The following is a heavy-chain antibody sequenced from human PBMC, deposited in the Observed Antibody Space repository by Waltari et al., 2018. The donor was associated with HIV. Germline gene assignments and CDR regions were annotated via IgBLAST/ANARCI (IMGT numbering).Heavy chain of an antibody. J-gene: IGHJ4*02. V-gene: IGHV4-34*01. CDR1: GGSFSGYH. CDR3: ARAKEVGATSRVNPFDY. Sequence: QVQLQQWGAGLLKPSETLSLTCAVYGGSFSGYHWSWIRQPPGKGLEWIGEINHSGSTNYNPSLKSRVTISVDTSKNQFSLKLSSVTAADTAVYYCARAKEVGATSRVNPFDYWGQGTLVTVSS. D-gene: IGHD1-26*01. CDR2: INHSGST.